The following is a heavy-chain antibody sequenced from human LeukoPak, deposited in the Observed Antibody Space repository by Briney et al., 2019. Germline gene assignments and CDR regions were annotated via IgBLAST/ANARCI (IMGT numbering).Heavy chain of an antibody. CDR1: GFTFDDYA. Sequence: AGGSLRLSCSASGFTFDDYAVSWSRQAPGKGLEWVGFIRSKAFGGTPEYAASVRGRFTISRDDSKSIAYLQMNSLKTEDTAVYYCTRNTVTVHFDYWSQGTLVTVSS. CDR2: IRSKAFGGTP. V-gene: IGHV3-49*03. J-gene: IGHJ4*02. D-gene: IGHD4-17*01. CDR3: TRNTVTVHFDY.